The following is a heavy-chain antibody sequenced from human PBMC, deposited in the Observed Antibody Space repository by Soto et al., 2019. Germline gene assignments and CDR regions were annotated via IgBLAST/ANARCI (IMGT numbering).Heavy chain of an antibody. CDR1: GFTFSSYA. J-gene: IGHJ4*02. CDR2: MSGSGGYT. Sequence: EVQLLESGGGLVQPGGSLRLSCAASGFTFSSYAMSWVRQAPGKGLEWVSTMSGSGGYTYYADSVEGRFAISRDNSKKTLYLQMADLRAEDTAVYYCATFRFCTSTSCYGREGGFWGQGTLVTVSS. D-gene: IGHD2-2*01. CDR3: ATFRFCTSTSCYGREGGF. V-gene: IGHV3-23*01.